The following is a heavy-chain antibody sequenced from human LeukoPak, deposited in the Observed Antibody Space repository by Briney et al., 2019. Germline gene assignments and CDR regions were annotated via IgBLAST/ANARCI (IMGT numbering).Heavy chain of an antibody. J-gene: IGHJ6*02. CDR2: LSYDGSNT. V-gene: IGHV3-30-3*01. CDR3: ARVPGIAATAYYYYAMDV. CDR1: GFTFSSYA. D-gene: IGHD6-13*01. Sequence: PGGSLRLSCAASGFTFSSYAMHWVRQAPGKGLEWVAVLSYDGSNTYHADSVKGRFTISRDNSKNTLYLQMNSLRPEDTAVYYCARVPGIAATAYYYYAMDVWGQGTTVTVSS.